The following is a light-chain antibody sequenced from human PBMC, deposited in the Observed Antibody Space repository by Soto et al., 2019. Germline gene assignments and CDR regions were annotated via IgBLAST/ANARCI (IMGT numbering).Light chain of an antibody. V-gene: IGKV2-28*01. CDR2: LGS. CDR1: QSLLHSNGYNY. CDR3: MQSLHTPYT. J-gene: IGKJ2*01. Sequence: DIVMTQSPLSLPVTPGEPASISCRSSQSLLHSNGYNYLDWYLQKPGQSPQLLIYLGSNRASGVPDRFSGSASGTDFTLNISRVEAEDVGFYYCMQSLHTPYTFGQGTKLEIK.